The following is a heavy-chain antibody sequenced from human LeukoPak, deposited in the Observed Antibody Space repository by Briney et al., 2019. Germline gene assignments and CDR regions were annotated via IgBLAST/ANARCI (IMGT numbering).Heavy chain of an antibody. D-gene: IGHD3-10*01. J-gene: IGHJ4*02. Sequence: GASVKVSCEASGGTFSSYAISWVRQAPGQGLEWMGRIIPILGIANYAQKFQGRVTITADKSTSTAYMELSSLRSEDTAVYYCARDYDSNWAYYYGSGTFDYWGQGTLVTVSS. V-gene: IGHV1-69*04. CDR2: IIPILGIA. CDR1: GGTFSSYA. CDR3: ARDYDSNWAYYYGSGTFDY.